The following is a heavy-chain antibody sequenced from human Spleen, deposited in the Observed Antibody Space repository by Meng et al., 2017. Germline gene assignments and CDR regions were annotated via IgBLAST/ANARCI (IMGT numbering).Heavy chain of an antibody. Sequence: SETLSLTCAVSGGSISTLNWWSWVRQPPGKGLEWIGEVFDSGSTNYNPSLKSRVTISMDKSKNQFSLNLISVTAADTGVYFCARAGIMSDAMDVWGQGTTVTVSS. CDR1: GGSISTLNW. CDR3: ARAGIMSDAMDV. CDR2: VFDSGST. J-gene: IGHJ6*02. V-gene: IGHV4-4*02. D-gene: IGHD3-16*01.